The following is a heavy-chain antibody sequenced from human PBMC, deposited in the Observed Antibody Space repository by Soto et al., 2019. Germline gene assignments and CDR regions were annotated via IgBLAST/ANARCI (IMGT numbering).Heavy chain of an antibody. CDR1: GYTITSHY. D-gene: IGHD3-9*01. J-gene: IGHJ6*02. CDR3: ARVGLDWLFVAYYYGMDV. V-gene: IGHV1-3*01. Sequence: ASVKVSCKASGYTITSHYMHWVRQAPGQRLEWMGWINAGSGNTKYSQKFQGRVTITRDTSASTAYMELSSLRSEDTAVYYCARVGLDWLFVAYYYGMDVWGQGTTVTVSS. CDR2: INAGSGNT.